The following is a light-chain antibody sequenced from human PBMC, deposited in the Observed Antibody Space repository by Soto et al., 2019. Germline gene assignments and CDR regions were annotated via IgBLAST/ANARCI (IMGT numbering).Light chain of an antibody. CDR3: QQANSFPHT. Sequence: DIQMTQSPSSLSASVGDRVTITCRASQSISRYLNWYQQKLGKAPKLLIYAASSLQSGVPSRFSGSGSGTDFTLTISSLQPEDFATYYCQQANSFPHTFGQGTRLEIK. V-gene: IGKV1-39*01. CDR1: QSISRY. J-gene: IGKJ5*01. CDR2: AAS.